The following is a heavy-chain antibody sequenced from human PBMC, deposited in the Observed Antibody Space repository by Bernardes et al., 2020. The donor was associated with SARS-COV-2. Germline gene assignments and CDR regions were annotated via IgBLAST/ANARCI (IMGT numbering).Heavy chain of an antibody. J-gene: IGHJ3*02. Sequence: GGSLGLSCAASGFTFSYAWWTWVRQAPGKGLEWVGRIASKINGGTPDYAAPVNGRFSISRDDSKSTLYLQMNSLKIEDTAVYYCTTVPWDASDIWGQGIMVTVSS. CDR1: GFTFSYAW. V-gene: IGHV3-15*04. CDR2: IASKINGGTP. CDR3: TTVPWDASDI.